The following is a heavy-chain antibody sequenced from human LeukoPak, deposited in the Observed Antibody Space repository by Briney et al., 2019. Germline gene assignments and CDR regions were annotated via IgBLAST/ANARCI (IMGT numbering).Heavy chain of an antibody. CDR2: IGAGGTFT. CDR1: GFTFSSYA. CDR3: AKDLDYTTYGYDFDY. V-gene: IGHV3-23*01. J-gene: IGHJ4*02. D-gene: IGHD2/OR15-2a*01. Sequence: GGSLRLSCTASGFTFSSYAMNWVRQAPGKGLEWVSGIGAGGTFTYYADSVKGRFTIFRDNSRNTLYLQMNSLRADDTAVYYCAKDLDYTTYGYDFDYWGQGTLVTVSS.